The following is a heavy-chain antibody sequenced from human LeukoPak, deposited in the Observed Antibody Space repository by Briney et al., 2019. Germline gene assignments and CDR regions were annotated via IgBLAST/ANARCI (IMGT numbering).Heavy chain of an antibody. CDR3: TTAGAVADY. J-gene: IGHJ4*02. CDR1: GFTLNNAW. Sequence: HGGSLRLSCAASGFTLNNAWMSWVRQAPGKGLEWVGRIKGKTDGVTTDYAAPVKGRFTISRDDSKNTLYLQMNSLKTEDTAVYYCTTAGAVADYWGQGTLVTVSS. D-gene: IGHD6-19*01. V-gene: IGHV3-15*01. CDR2: IKGKTDGVTT.